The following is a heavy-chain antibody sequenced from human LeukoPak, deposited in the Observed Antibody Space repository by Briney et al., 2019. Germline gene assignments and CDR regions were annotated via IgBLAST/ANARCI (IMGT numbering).Heavy chain of an antibody. V-gene: IGHV4-38-2*01. J-gene: IGHJ4*02. CDR2: IYHSGST. CDR1: GYSLSSGYY. D-gene: IGHD3-10*01. Sequence: SETLSLTCAVSGYSLSSGYYWGWIRQPPGKGLEWIGSIYHSGSTYYNPSLKSRVTISVETSKNQFSLKLSSVTAADTAVYYCARGTQNRWFGELLYDYWGQGTLVTVSS. CDR3: ARGTQNRWFGELLYDY.